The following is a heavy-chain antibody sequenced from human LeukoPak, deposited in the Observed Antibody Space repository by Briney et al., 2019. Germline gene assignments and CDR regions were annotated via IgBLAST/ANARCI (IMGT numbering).Heavy chain of an antibody. D-gene: IGHD1-26*01. J-gene: IGHJ6*02. Sequence: PGGSLRLSCAASGFTLSGYDMHWIRQTGKGLEWVSGIGVAGDTYYPGSVKGRFTISREIAKNSLYLQMNNVRAGDTAVYFCARERERGGIYYHHGLDVWGHGTAVTVSS. V-gene: IGHV3-13*01. CDR1: GFTLSGYD. CDR3: ARERERGGIYYHHGLDV. CDR2: IGVAGDT.